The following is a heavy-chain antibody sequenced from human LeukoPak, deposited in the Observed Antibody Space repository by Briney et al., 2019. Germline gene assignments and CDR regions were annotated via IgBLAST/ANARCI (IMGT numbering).Heavy chain of an antibody. Sequence: SETLSLTCTVSGGSTSSYYWSWIRQPAGKELEWIGRIFTSGNTNYNPSLKSRVTISVDASKNHFSLKLTSVTAADTAVYYCARGAAAGYFDSWGQGALVTVSS. CDR1: GGSTSSYY. CDR2: IFTSGNT. V-gene: IGHV4-4*07. D-gene: IGHD6-13*01. CDR3: ARGAAAGYFDS. J-gene: IGHJ4*02.